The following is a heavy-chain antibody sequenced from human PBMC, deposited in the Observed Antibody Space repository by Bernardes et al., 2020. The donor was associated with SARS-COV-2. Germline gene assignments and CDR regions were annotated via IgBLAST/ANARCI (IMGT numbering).Heavy chain of an antibody. CDR3: ARSLYFDRGAGYYYYYDMDV. CDR1: GYSFTSYD. J-gene: IGHJ6*02. D-gene: IGHD3-9*01. Sequence: ASVKVSCKASGYSFTSYDINWVRQATGQGLEWMGWMNPNSGNTRFAQKFQGRVTMSRNTAEGTAYMELSSLRSEDTAVYYCARSLYFDRGAGYYYYYDMDVWGQGTTVTVSS. CDR2: MNPNSGNT. V-gene: IGHV1-8*01.